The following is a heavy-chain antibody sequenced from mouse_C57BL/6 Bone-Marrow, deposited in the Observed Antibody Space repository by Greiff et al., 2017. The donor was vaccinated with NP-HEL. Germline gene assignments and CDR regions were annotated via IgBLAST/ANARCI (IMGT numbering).Heavy chain of an antibody. CDR3: ARPYSNYGAWFAY. CDR2: ISSGSSTI. V-gene: IGHV5-17*01. D-gene: IGHD2-5*01. J-gene: IGHJ3*01. CDR1: GFTFSDYG. Sequence: EVKLVESGGGLVKPGGSLKLSCAASGFTFSDYGMHWVRQAPEKGLEWVAYISSGSSTIYYADTVKGRFTISRDNAKNTLFLQLPSLRSEDTAMYYCARPYSNYGAWFAYWGQGTLVTVSA.